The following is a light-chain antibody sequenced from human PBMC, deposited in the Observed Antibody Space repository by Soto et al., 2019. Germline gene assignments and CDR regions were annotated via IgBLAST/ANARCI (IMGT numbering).Light chain of an antibody. V-gene: IGLV1-47*01. Sequence: QSVLTQPPSASGTPGQWVTISCSGSDSNVGSNYVYWYQQLQGPAPKLLLSENNQGPAGVSGRFSDSKSDTSASLVISGLRSEDEAYYYCASRADSLTGRVVFGGGTKLTVL. CDR3: ASRADSLTGRVV. CDR2: ENN. J-gene: IGLJ2*01. CDR1: DSNVGSNY.